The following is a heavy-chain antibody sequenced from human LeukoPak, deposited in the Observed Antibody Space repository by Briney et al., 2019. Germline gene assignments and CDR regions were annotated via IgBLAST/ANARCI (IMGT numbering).Heavy chain of an antibody. Sequence: GGSLRLSCAASGFTFSSYAISWVRQAPGQGLEWMGRIIPIFGTANYAQKFQGRVTITTDESTSTAYMELSSLRSEDTAVYYCARDPEMAACYFDYWGQGTLVTVSS. CDR1: GFTFSSYA. CDR3: ARDPEMAACYFDY. J-gene: IGHJ4*02. D-gene: IGHD5-24*01. CDR2: IIPIFGTA. V-gene: IGHV1-69*05.